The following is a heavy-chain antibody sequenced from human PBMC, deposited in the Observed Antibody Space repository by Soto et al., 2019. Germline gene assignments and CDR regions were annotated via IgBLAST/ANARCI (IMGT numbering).Heavy chain of an antibody. D-gene: IGHD3-10*01. Sequence: ASVKVSCKVSGYTLTELSMHWVRQSPGEGLEGMGGFDPEDADTIYAQKFQGRVTMTEDPSTDTAYMELSNLRSEDTAVYYCATLKSDLGLSGNYFNYFDYWGQGTLVTVSS. V-gene: IGHV1-24*01. CDR2: FDPEDADT. CDR3: ATLKSDLGLSGNYFNYFDY. CDR1: GYTLTELS. J-gene: IGHJ4*02.